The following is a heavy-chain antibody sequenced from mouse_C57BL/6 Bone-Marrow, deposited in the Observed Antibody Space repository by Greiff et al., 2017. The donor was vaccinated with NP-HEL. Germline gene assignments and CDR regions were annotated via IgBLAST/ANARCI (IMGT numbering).Heavy chain of an antibody. V-gene: IGHV1-59*01. Sequence: QVQLQQPGAELVRPGTSVKLSCKASGYTFTSYWMHWVKQRPGQGLEWIGVIDPSDSYTNYNQKFKGKATLTVDTSSSTAYMQLSSLTSEDSAVYYCARGIDGAGSLAYGGQGTLVTVSA. CDR1: GYTFTSYW. J-gene: IGHJ3*01. D-gene: IGHD3-2*02. CDR3: ARGIDGAGSLAY. CDR2: IDPSDSYT.